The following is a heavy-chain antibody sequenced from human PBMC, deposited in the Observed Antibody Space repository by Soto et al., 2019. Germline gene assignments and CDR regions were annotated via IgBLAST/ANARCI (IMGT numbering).Heavy chain of an antibody. CDR3: ARQEVWFGELPFGAFDI. V-gene: IGHV4-30-2*01. CDR1: GGSISSGGYS. D-gene: IGHD3-10*01. J-gene: IGHJ3*02. CDR2: IYHSGST. Sequence: PSETLSLTCAVSGGSISSGGYSWSWIRQPTGKGLEWIGYIYHSGSTYYNPSLKSRVTISVDRSKNQFSLKLNSVTAADTAVYYCARQEVWFGELPFGAFDIWGQGTMVTVSS.